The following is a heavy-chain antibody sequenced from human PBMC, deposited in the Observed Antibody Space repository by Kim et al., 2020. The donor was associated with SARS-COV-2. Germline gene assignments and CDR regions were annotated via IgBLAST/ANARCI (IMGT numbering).Heavy chain of an antibody. CDR2: IYYSGST. Sequence: SETLSLTCTVSGGSISSSSYYWGWIRQPPGKGLEWIGSIYYSGSTYYNPSLKSRVTISVDTSKNQFSLKLSSVTAADTAVYYCASHDILTGYYDLWGQGTLVTVSS. CDR1: GGSISSSSYY. J-gene: IGHJ4*02. CDR3: ASHDILTGYYDL. V-gene: IGHV4-39*01. D-gene: IGHD3-9*01.